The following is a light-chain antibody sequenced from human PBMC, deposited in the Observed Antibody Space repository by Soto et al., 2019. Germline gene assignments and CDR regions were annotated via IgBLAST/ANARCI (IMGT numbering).Light chain of an antibody. CDR3: QQSGATPPWA. V-gene: IGKV1-39*01. CDR2: GAS. J-gene: IGKJ1*01. Sequence: DIQMTQSPSSRSASVGDRVTITCRASQSIRNLLNLYQQKPGKAPKLLIYGASTLQSGVPSRFSGSASGTDFTLTISSLQPEDFATYYCQQSGATPPWAFGQGTKVDIK. CDR1: QSIRNL.